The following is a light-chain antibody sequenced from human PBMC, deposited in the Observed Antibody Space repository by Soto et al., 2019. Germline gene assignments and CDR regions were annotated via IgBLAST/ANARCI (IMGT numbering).Light chain of an antibody. V-gene: IGKV1-39*01. CDR1: QSISSY. CDR2: AAS. Sequence: DMQMTQSPSSLSASVGDRVTITCRASQSISSYLNWYQQKPGKAPKLLIYAASSLQSGVPSRFSGSGSGTDFTLTISSLQPDDFATYHCQQYHSSPTWTFGQGTKVDIK. CDR3: QQYHSSPTWT. J-gene: IGKJ1*01.